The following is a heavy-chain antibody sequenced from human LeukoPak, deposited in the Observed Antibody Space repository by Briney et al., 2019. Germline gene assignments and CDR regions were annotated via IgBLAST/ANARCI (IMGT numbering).Heavy chain of an antibody. CDR1: GGSFSGYY. Sequence: ETLSLTCAVYGGSFSGYYWSWIRQPPGKGLEWIGEINHSGSTNYNPSLKSRVTISVDTSKNQFSLKLSSVTAEDTAVFYCARADQGPLDYWGQGTLVTVSS. CDR3: ARADQGPLDY. J-gene: IGHJ4*02. D-gene: IGHD2-2*01. V-gene: IGHV4-34*01. CDR2: INHSGST.